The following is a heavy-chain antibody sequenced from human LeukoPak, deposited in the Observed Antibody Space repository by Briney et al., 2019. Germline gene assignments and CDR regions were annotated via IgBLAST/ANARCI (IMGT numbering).Heavy chain of an antibody. CDR1: GGSISSYY. Sequence: SETLSLTCTVPGGSISSYYWSWIRQPPGKGLEWIGYIYYSGSTNYNPSLKSRVTISVDTSKNQFSLKLSSVTAADTAVYYCARNSYGYDFSLNYYYYYGMDVWGQGTTVTVSS. J-gene: IGHJ6*02. V-gene: IGHV4-59*08. D-gene: IGHD5-18*01. CDR3: ARNSYGYDFSLNYYYYYGMDV. CDR2: IYYSGST.